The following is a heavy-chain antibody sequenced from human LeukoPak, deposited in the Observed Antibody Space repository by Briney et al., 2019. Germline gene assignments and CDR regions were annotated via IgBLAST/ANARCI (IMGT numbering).Heavy chain of an antibody. Sequence: PGGSLRLSCAASGFTFSSYAMHWVRQAPGKGLEWVAVISYDGSNKYYADSAKGRFTISRDNSKNTLYLQMNSLRAEDTAVYYCARGDSSGWYLWGQGTLVTVSS. D-gene: IGHD6-19*01. CDR3: ARGDSSGWYL. V-gene: IGHV3-30-3*01. CDR1: GFTFSSYA. J-gene: IGHJ5*02. CDR2: ISYDGSNK.